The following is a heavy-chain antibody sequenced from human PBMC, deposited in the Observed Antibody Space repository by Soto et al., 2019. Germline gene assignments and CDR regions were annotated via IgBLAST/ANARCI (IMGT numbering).Heavy chain of an antibody. D-gene: IGHD1-26*01. CDR3: ATIGIVGATSVDY. CDR2: ISTSGST. CDR1: GGSVSSSSYY. J-gene: IGHJ4*02. Sequence: QVQLQESGPVMERPSETLSLTCTVSGGSVSSSSYYWRWIRQPPGKGLEWIGYISTSGSTNHDPSLKSRVTVSVDTSKNQFSLKLSSVTAADTAVYYCATIGIVGATSVDYWGQGTLVTVSS. V-gene: IGHV4-61*01.